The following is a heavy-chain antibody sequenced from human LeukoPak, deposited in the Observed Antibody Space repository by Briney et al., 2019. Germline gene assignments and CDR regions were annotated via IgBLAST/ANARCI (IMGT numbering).Heavy chain of an antibody. V-gene: IGHV1-2*02. D-gene: IGHD3-10*01. CDR3: ARGFGGFGEFDFDY. CDR2: TNPNSGDT. J-gene: IGHJ4*02. CDR1: GYTFNGYY. Sequence: ASVKVSCKASGYTFNGYYMHWVRQAPGKGLEWMGWTNPNSGDTNYAQKFQGRVTMTRDTSISTAYLDLSRLTSDDTAVYYCARGFGGFGEFDFDYWGQGTLVTVSS.